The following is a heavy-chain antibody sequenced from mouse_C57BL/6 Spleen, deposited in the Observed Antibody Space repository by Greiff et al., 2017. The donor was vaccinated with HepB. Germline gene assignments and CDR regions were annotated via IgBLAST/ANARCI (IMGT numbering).Heavy chain of an antibody. CDR1: GYSITSGYY. V-gene: IGHV3-6*01. CDR2: ISYDGSN. J-gene: IGHJ3*01. Sequence: EVKLMESGPGLVKPSQSLSLTCSVTGYSITSGYYWNWIRQFPGNKLEWMGYISYDGSNNYNPSLKNRISITRDTSKNQFFLKLNSVTTEDTATYYCARGYYDYDVPFAYWGQGTLVTVSA. CDR3: ARGYYDYDVPFAY. D-gene: IGHD2-4*01.